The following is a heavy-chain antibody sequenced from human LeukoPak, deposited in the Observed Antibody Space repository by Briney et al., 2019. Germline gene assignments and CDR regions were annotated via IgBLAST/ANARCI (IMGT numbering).Heavy chain of an antibody. CDR3: ARAEVLWFGESDY. D-gene: IGHD3-10*01. J-gene: IGHJ4*02. CDR2: IYHSGST. V-gene: IGHV4-4*02. Sequence: SETLSLTCAISGGSISSSNWGSWVRQPPGQGLEWIGEIYHSGSTNYNPSLKSRLTISVDKSKNQFSLELSSVTAADTAVYYCARAEVLWFGESDYWGQGTLVTVSS. CDR1: GGSISSSNW.